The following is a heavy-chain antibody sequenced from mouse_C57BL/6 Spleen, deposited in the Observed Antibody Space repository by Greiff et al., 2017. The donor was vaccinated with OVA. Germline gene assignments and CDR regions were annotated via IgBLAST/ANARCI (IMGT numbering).Heavy chain of an antibody. Sequence: VQLVESGAELMKPGASVKLSCKATGYTFTGYWIEWVKQRPGHGLEWIGEILPGSGSTNYNEKFKGKATFTADTSSNTAYMQLSSLTTEDSAIYYCASPYYYGSSYHWYFDVWGTGTTVTVSS. V-gene: IGHV1-9*01. D-gene: IGHD1-1*01. J-gene: IGHJ1*03. CDR2: ILPGSGST. CDR1: GYTFTGYW. CDR3: ASPYYYGSSYHWYFDV.